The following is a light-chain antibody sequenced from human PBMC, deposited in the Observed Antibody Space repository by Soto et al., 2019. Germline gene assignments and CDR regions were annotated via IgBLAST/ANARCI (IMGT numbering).Light chain of an antibody. V-gene: IGKV3-15*01. Sequence: EIVMTQCPDTLSVSPGERVALSCRASQSVSSNLAWYQQKPGQAPRLLIFGASTRATGIPARFSGSGSGTDFTLTISSLEPEDFAVYYCQQYGSSPITFGQGTRLEIK. J-gene: IGKJ5*01. CDR1: QSVSSN. CDR2: GAS. CDR3: QQYGSSPIT.